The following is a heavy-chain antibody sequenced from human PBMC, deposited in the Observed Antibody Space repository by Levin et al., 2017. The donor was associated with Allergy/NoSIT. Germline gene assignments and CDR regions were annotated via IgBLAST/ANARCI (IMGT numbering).Heavy chain of an antibody. CDR2: TYFRSKWIN. CDR3: TRDPGRGYGMDV. V-gene: IGHV6-1*01. CDR1: GDSVSSTTAA. J-gene: IGHJ6*02. Sequence: SQTLSLTCAISGDSVSSTTAAWNWIRQSPSRGLEWLGRTYFRSKWINEYAESVKSRIGVNPDTSKNQFSLHLNSVTPDDTAVYYCTRDPGRGYGMDVWGQGTTVTVSS.